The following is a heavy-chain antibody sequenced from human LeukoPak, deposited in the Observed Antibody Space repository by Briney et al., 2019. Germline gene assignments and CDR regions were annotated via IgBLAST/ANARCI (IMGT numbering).Heavy chain of an antibody. V-gene: IGHV1-2*02. D-gene: IGHD2-21*02. CDR2: IKPNSGRT. Sequence: ASGKVSCKASGYTFTGHYIHWVRQAAGQGLEWMGWIKPNSGRTNYAQNLEGRVTMTRDTSISTAYMELSRLRSDDTAVYYCARVPSIVVETAIPDLFDYWGQGTLVTVSS. CDR3: ARVPSIVVETAIPDLFDY. CDR1: GYTFTGHY. J-gene: IGHJ4*02.